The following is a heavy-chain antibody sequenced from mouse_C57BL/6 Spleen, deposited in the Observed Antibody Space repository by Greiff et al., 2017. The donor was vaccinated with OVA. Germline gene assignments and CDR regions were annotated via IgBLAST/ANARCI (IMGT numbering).Heavy chain of an antibody. D-gene: IGHD1-1*01. CDR3: ARGDYVGYFDV. V-gene: IGHV3-6*01. CDR2: ISYDGSN. CDR1: GYSITSGYY. J-gene: IGHJ1*03. Sequence: VQLKESGPGLVKPSQSLSLTCSVTGYSITSGYYWNWIRQFPGNKLEWMGYISYDGSNNYNPSLKNRISITRDTSKNQFFLKLNSVTTEDTATYYCARGDYVGYFDVWGTGTTVTVSS.